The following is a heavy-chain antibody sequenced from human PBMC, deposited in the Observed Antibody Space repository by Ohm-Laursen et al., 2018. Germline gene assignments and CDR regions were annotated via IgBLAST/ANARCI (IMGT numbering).Heavy chain of an antibody. CDR2: IYSGGST. D-gene: IGHD6-13*01. V-gene: IGHV3-53*01. CDR1: GFTVSSNY. Sequence: SLRLSCSASGFTVSSNYMSWVRQAPGKGLEWVSVIYSGGSTYYADSVKGRFTISRDNSKNTLYLQMNSLRAEDTAVYYCARAVGSSWYKPYWYFDLWGRGTLVTVSS. CDR3: ARAVGSSWYKPYWYFDL. J-gene: IGHJ2*01.